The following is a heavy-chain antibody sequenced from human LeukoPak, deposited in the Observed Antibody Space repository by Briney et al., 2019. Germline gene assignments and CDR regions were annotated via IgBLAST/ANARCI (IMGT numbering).Heavy chain of an antibody. V-gene: IGHV1-2*02. J-gene: IGHJ3*02. D-gene: IGHD3-22*01. CDR2: INPNSGGT. CDR1: GYTFTGYY. CDR3: ARPFTYYYDSSGLDAFDI. Sequence: ASVKVSCKASGYTFTGYYMHCVRQAPGQGLEWMGWINPNSGGTNYAQKFQGRVTMTRDTSISTACMELSRLRSDDTAVYYCARPFTYYYDSSGLDAFDIWGQGTMVTVSS.